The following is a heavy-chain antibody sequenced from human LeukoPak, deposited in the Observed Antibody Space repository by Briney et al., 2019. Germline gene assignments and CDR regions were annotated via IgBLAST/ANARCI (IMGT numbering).Heavy chain of an antibody. J-gene: IGHJ6*02. CDR1: GGSISSYY. Sequence: SETLSLTCTVSGGSISSYYWSWVRQPPGKGLEWIGYIYYSGSTNYNPSLKSRVTISVDTSKNQFSLKLSSVTAADTAVYYCARDRPGYGGNSYDEYYYYYYGMDVWGQGTTVTASS. CDR2: IYYSGST. D-gene: IGHD4-23*01. V-gene: IGHV4-59*01. CDR3: ARDRPGYGGNSYDEYYYYYYGMDV.